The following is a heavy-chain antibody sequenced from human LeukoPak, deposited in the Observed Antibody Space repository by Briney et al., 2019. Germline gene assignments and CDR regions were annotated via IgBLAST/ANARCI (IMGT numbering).Heavy chain of an antibody. V-gene: IGHV4-31*03. J-gene: IGHJ2*01. CDR3: ARSPERVVVVHRYFDL. CDR1: GGSISSGGYS. D-gene: IGHD2-15*01. Sequence: SQTLSLTCTVSGGSISSGGYSWSWIRQHPGKGLEWIGYIYYSGSTYYNPSLKSRVTISVDTSKNQFSLKLSSVTAADTAVYYCARSPERVVVVHRYFDLWGRGTLVTVSS. CDR2: IYYSGST.